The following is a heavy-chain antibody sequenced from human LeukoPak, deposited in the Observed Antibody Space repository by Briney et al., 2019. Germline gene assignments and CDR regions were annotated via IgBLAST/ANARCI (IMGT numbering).Heavy chain of an antibody. V-gene: IGHV4-34*01. J-gene: IGHJ5*02. CDR1: GGSFSGYY. CDR2: INHSGST. CDR3: ARDRYYYDSSGYDWFDP. Sequence: SETLSLTCAVYGGSFSGYYWSWIRQPPGKGLEWIGEINHSGSTNYNPSLKSRVTMSVDTSKNQFSLKLSSVTAADTAVYYCARDRYYYDSSGYDWFDPWGQGTLVTVSS. D-gene: IGHD3-22*01.